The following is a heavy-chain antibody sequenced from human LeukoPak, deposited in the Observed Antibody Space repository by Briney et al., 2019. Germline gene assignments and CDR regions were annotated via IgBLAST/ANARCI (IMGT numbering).Heavy chain of an antibody. J-gene: IGHJ5*02. CDR1: GYTFTSYG. V-gene: IGHV1-2*02. D-gene: IGHD6-6*01. CDR3: ARGGSSGFDP. Sequence: ASVKVSCKASGYTFTSYGISWVRQAPGQGLEWMGWINPNSGGTNYAQKFQGRVTMTRDTSISTAYMELSRLRSDDTAVYYCARGGSSGFDPWGQGTLVTVSS. CDR2: INPNSGGT.